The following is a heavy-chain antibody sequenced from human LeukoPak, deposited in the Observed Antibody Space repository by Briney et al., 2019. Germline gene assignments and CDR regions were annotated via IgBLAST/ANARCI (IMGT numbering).Heavy chain of an antibody. Sequence: GESLKISCEGSGYRFTTHWLAWVRQLPGKGVECGVIIYPADSDTRYSLSFQGQVTISADKSVYPASLQNERLKASDTAIYSCPRGEGNGQYHFDVWGQATPVTVSS. V-gene: IGHV5-51*01. CDR1: GYRFTTHW. CDR2: IYPADSDT. D-gene: IGHD1-1*01. CDR3: PRGEGNGQYHFDV. J-gene: IGHJ4*02.